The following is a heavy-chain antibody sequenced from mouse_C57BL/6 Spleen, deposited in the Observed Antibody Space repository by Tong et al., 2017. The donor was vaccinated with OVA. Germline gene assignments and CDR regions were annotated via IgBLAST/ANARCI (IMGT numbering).Heavy chain of an antibody. CDR3: ATGNPYYFDY. D-gene: IGHD2-1*01. J-gene: IGHJ2*01. CDR2: ISSGSSTI. CDR1: GFTLSSFG. V-gene: IGHV5-17*02. Sequence: EVQLQESGGGLVQPGGSRKLSCAASGFTLSSFGMHWVRQAPEKGLEWVAYISSGSSTIYYADTVKGRFTISRDNPKNTLFLQMTSLRSEDTAMYYCATGNPYYFDYWGQGTTLTVSS.